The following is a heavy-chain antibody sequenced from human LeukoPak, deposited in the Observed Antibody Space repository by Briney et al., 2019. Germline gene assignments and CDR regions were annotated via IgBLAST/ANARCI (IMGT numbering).Heavy chain of an antibody. CDR3: AADLVGASGGAFDI. Sequence: GGSLRLSCAASGVTFKNYAMSWVRQAPGKGLEWVSAISGSGGSTYYADSVKGRFTISRDNSKNTLYLQMNSLRAEDTAVYYCAADLVGASGGAFDIWGQGTMVTVSS. CDR1: GVTFKNYA. J-gene: IGHJ3*02. D-gene: IGHD1-26*01. V-gene: IGHV3-23*01. CDR2: ISGSGGST.